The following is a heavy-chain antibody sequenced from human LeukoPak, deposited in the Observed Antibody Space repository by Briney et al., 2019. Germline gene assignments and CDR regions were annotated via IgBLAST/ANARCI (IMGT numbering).Heavy chain of an antibody. V-gene: IGHV1-69*06. D-gene: IGHD3-10*02. CDR2: IIPIFGTA. CDR1: GGTFSSYA. Sequence: SVKVSCKASGGTFSSYAISWVRQAPGQGLEWMGGIIPIFGTANYAQKFQGRVTITADKSTSTAYMELRSLRSDDTAVYYCARDGIGSDYVRYFDYWGQGTLVTVSS. CDR3: ARDGIGSDYVRYFDY. J-gene: IGHJ4*02.